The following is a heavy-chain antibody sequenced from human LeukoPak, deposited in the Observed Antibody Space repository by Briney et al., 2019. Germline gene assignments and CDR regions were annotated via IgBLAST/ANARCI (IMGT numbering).Heavy chain of an antibody. Sequence: GASVKVSCKASGGTFSSYAISWVRQAPGQGLEWMGGIIPIFGTANYAQKFQGRVTITADESTSTAYMELSSLRSEDTAMYYCAYGSAYYFDYWGQGTLVTVSS. CDR1: GGTFSSYA. D-gene: IGHD3-10*01. CDR2: IIPIFGTA. J-gene: IGHJ4*02. CDR3: AYGSAYYFDY. V-gene: IGHV1-69*13.